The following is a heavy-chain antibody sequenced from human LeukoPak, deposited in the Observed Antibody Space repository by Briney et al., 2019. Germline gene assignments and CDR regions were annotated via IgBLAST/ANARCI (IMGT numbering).Heavy chain of an antibody. CDR2: ISSSSSYI. V-gene: IGHV3-21*01. J-gene: IGHJ4*02. CDR3: ARESYYDILTGYSYYFDY. Sequence: VGALRLSCAASGFTFSSYSMNWVRQAPGKGLEWVSSISSSSSYIYYADSVKGRFTISRHKTKNSLYLQMNRLRAEDTAVYYCARESYYDILTGYSYYFDYWGQGTLVTVSS. CDR1: GFTFSSYS. D-gene: IGHD3-9*01.